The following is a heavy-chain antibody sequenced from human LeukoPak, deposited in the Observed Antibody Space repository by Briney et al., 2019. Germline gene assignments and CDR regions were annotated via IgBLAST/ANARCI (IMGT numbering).Heavy chain of an antibody. CDR1: GFTFSNTW. J-gene: IGHJ4*02. D-gene: IGHD5-24*01. Sequence: LGGSLRLSCVGSGFTFSNTWMNWVRRAPGKGLEWVGRIKTKSEGGTTHYAAHVKGRFTISRDDSKKTIFLQMNSLKIEDTAIYFCAADLDAYNTLDSWGQGALVTVSS. CDR2: IKTKSEGGTT. CDR3: AADLDAYNTLDS. V-gene: IGHV3-15*01.